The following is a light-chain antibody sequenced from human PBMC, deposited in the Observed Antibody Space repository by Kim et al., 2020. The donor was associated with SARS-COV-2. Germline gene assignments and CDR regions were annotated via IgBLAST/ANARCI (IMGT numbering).Light chain of an antibody. V-gene: IGLV2-14*01. Sequence: QSALTQPASVSGSPGQSITISCTGTSSDVGAYNYVSWYQQHPGKAPKLMIFDVNKRPPGLSDRFSGSKSGNTASLTISGLQAEDEADYYCISYASTRSYVFGTGTKVTVL. CDR3: ISYASTRSYV. CDR2: DVN. J-gene: IGLJ1*01. CDR1: SSDVGAYNY.